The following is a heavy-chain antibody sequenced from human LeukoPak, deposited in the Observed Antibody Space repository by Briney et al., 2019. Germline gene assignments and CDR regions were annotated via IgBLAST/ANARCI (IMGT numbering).Heavy chain of an antibody. J-gene: IGHJ4*02. CDR2: VSGSDGST. D-gene: IGHD2-2*01. CDR3: AKGDCSSTSCYAPADY. V-gene: IGHV3-23*01. Sequence: AVSGSDGSTYYADSVKGRFTISRDNSENTLYLQMNSLRAEDTAVYNCAKGDCSSTSCYAPADYWGQGTLATVSS.